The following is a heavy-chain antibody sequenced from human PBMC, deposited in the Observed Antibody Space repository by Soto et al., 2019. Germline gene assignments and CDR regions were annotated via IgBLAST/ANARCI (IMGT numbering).Heavy chain of an antibody. CDR3: ARELGPYYDFWSGYLDV. CDR1: GGSISSGGYY. D-gene: IGHD3-3*01. J-gene: IGHJ6*02. V-gene: IGHV4-31*03. Sequence: PSETLSLTCTVSGGSISSGGYYWSWIRQHPGKGLEWIGYIYYSGSTYYNPSLKSRVTISVDTSKNQFSLKLSSVTAADTAVYYCARELGPYYDFWSGYLDVWGQGTKVTVSS. CDR2: IYYSGST.